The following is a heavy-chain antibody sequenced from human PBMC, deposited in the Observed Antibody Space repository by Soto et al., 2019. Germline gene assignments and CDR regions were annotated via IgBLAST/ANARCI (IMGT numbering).Heavy chain of an antibody. J-gene: IGHJ4*02. V-gene: IGHV4-39*01. D-gene: IGHD3-22*01. CDR1: GDSISRSTYH. CDR3: VAQMVVLDYFDY. Sequence: SETLSLTCAVSGDSISRSTYHWGWIRQPPGKGLEWVASLIYSGSTYYNPSLKSRVTISVDTSKNQVSLKVRSVTAADTAVYYCVAQMVVLDYFDYCGQGTLVTVSS. CDR2: LIYSGST.